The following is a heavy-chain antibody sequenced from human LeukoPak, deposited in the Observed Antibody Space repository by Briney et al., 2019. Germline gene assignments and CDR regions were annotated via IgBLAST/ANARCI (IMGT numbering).Heavy chain of an antibody. Sequence: GGSLRLSCAASGFTFSNYAMSWVRQAPGKGLEWVSAITGGGSGIYYADSMKSRFTISRDNSKNTLYLQINSLRAEDTAVYYCAKWGDSDVLTGYSVSDYWGQGTLVTVSS. CDR2: ITGGGSGI. CDR3: AKWGDSDVLTGYSVSDY. D-gene: IGHD3-9*01. CDR1: GFTFSNYA. J-gene: IGHJ4*02. V-gene: IGHV3-23*01.